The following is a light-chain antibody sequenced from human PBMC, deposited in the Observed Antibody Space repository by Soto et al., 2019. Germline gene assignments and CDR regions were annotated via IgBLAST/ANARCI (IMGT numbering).Light chain of an antibody. Sequence: QSVLTQPPSVSAAPGQTVTISCSGSSSNVGHESVSWYQSLPGTAPKLLIYDNYKRPSGIPDRFSGSKSGTSATLGITGLQTGDEADYYCGTWDSTLNVWVFGGGTKPTVL. J-gene: IGLJ3*02. V-gene: IGLV1-51*01. CDR2: DNY. CDR3: GTWDSTLNVWV. CDR1: SSNVGHES.